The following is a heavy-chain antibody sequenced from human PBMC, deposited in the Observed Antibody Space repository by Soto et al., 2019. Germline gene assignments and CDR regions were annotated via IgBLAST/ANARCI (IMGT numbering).Heavy chain of an antibody. D-gene: IGHD3-3*01. V-gene: IGHV1-69*06. CDR1: GGTSTRYA. CDR3: NRGSEYDFWSGYL. Sequence: QERLVQSGAEVRKPGSSVTVSCKVTGGTSTRYAINWARQAPGQGLEWMGGIVPMFGTSKYAQKFQGRVTITADTSTNIAYMELRSLRSEDTAVYYCNRGSEYDFWSGYLWGQGTLVSVSS. J-gene: IGHJ4*02. CDR2: IVPMFGTS.